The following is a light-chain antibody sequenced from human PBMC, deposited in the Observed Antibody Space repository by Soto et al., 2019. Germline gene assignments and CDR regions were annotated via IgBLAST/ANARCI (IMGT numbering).Light chain of an antibody. V-gene: IGKV3-15*01. CDR3: QQYSSSGT. CDR1: QSISSN. Sequence: EIVMTQSPATLSVSPGERATLSCRASQSISSNLAWYQQKPGQAPRLLISGASTRATGIPARFSGSGSGTDFTLTISRLEPEDFAVYYCQQYSSSGTFGQGTKVDIK. CDR2: GAS. J-gene: IGKJ1*01.